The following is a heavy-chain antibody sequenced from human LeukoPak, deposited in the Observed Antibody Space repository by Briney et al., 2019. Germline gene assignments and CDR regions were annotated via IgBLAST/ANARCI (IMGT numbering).Heavy chain of an antibody. J-gene: IGHJ5*02. V-gene: IGHV4-34*01. CDR3: ARDTMVRGSLNWFDP. Sequence: PSETLSLTCAVYGGSFSGYYWSWIRQPPGKGLEWIGEINHSGSTNYNPSLKSRVTISVDTSKNQFSLKLSSVTAADTAVYYCARDTMVRGSLNWFDPWGQGTLVTVSS. CDR1: GGSFSGYY. D-gene: IGHD3-10*01. CDR2: INHSGST.